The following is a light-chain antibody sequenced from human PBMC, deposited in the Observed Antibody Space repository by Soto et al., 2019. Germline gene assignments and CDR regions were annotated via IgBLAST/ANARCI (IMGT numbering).Light chain of an antibody. V-gene: IGKV1-5*01. Sequence: DIQMTQSPSTLSASVGDRVTITCRASQSISSWLAWYQQKLGRAPRLLIYDASSLESGVPSRFSGSGYGTEFTLTISSLQPGDLATFFSQQYNTYSSLNFGRGTKVHIK. CDR2: DAS. CDR1: QSISSW. CDR3: QQYNTYSSLN. J-gene: IGKJ4*01.